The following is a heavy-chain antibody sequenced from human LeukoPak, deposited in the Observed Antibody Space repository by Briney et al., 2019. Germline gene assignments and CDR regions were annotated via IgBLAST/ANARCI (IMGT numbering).Heavy chain of an antibody. J-gene: IGHJ4*02. CDR3: ARGTYSPPVFDY. CDR1: GFTFSSYS. CDR2: ISSSSSYI. D-gene: IGHD4-11*01. Sequence: GGSLRLSCAASGFTFSSYSMNWVRQAPGKGLEWASSISSSSSYIYYADSVKGRFTISRDNAKNSLYLQMNSLRAEDTAVYYCARGTYSPPVFDYWGQGTLVTVSS. V-gene: IGHV3-21*01.